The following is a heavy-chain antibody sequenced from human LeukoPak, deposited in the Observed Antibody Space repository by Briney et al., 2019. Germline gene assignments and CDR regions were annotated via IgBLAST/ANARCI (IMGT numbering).Heavy chain of an antibody. V-gene: IGHV3-30-3*01. CDR2: ISYDGSNK. CDR3: AREQMAGKVDY. CDR1: GLTFSSYA. J-gene: IGHJ4*02. D-gene: IGHD6-19*01. Sequence: GGSLRLSCAASGLTFSSYAMHWVRQAPGKGLEWVAVISYDGSNKYYADSVKGRFSISRDNSRNTLYLQMNSLRAEDTAVYYCAREQMAGKVDYWGQGTLVTVSS.